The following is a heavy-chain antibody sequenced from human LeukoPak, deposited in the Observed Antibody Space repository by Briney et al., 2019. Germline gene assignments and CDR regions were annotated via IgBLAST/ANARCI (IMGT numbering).Heavy chain of an antibody. J-gene: IGHJ4*02. D-gene: IGHD3-22*01. V-gene: IGHV1-18*01. Sequence: ASVKVSCKASGYTFINYGIIWVRQAPGQGLEWMGWISAYNGNTNYAQKLQGRVTMTTDTSTSTAYMELRSLRSGDTAVYYCARISDCSGYYPSYFDSWGQGTLVTVSS. CDR1: GYTFINYG. CDR3: ARISDCSGYYPSYFDS. CDR2: ISAYNGNT.